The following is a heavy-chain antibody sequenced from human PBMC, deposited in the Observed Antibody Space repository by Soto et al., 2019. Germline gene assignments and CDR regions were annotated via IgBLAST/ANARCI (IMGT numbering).Heavy chain of an antibody. D-gene: IGHD1-20*01. CDR1: GFSLSTSGVG. Sequence: QITLKESGPTLVKATQTLTLTCTFSGFSLSTSGVGVGWIRQPPGKALEWLALIYWNDDKRYSPSLQSRLTITKDTSKNQVVLTMTNMDPVDTATYFCARRPLLAYNWNFFDYWGQGTLVTVSS. J-gene: IGHJ4*02. CDR3: ARRPLLAYNWNFFDY. V-gene: IGHV2-5*01. CDR2: IYWNDDK.